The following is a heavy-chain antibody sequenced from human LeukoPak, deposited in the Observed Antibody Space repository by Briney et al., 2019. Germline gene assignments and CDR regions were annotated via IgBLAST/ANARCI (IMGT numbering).Heavy chain of an antibody. V-gene: IGHV3-9*03. CDR1: GFTFDDYA. CDR3: ARDTPLDY. J-gene: IGHJ4*02. CDR2: ISWNSGSI. Sequence: PGRSLRLSCAASGFTFDDYAMHWVRQAPGKGLEWVSGISWNSGSIGYADSVKGRFTISRDNAKNSLYLQMNSLRAEDMALYYCARDTPLDYWDQGTLVTVSS.